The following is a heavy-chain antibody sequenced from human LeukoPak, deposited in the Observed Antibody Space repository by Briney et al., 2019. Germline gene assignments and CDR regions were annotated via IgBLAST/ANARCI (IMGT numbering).Heavy chain of an antibody. D-gene: IGHD2-2*01. CDR2: ISSSSSYI. V-gene: IGHV3-21*01. J-gene: IGHJ6*03. Sequence: GGSLRLSCAASGFTFSSYSMNWVRQAPGKGLEWVSSISSSSSYIYYADSVKGRFTISRDNAKNSLYLQMNSLRAEDTAVYYCARDRLSGVVPAAIYYYYYMDVWGKGTTVTVSS. CDR3: ARDRLSGVVPAAIYYYYYMDV. CDR1: GFTFSSYS.